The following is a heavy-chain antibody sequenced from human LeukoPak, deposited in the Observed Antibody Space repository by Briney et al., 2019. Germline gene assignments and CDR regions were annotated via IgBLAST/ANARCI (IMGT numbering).Heavy chain of an antibody. V-gene: IGHV4-39*07. CDR3: ARGPVREPYYYYYYMDV. J-gene: IGHJ6*03. Sequence: SETLSLICTVSGGSISRSSYYWGWIRQAPGKGLEWIGSIYYSGSPYYNPSLKSRVTISLDTSKNQFSLNLSSVTAADTAVYYCARGPVREPYYYYYYMDVWGKGTTVTISS. CDR1: GGSISRSSYY. CDR2: IYYSGSP. D-gene: IGHD1-14*01.